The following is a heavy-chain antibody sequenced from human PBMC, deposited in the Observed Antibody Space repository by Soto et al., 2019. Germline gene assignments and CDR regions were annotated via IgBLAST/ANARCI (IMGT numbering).Heavy chain of an antibody. CDR2: LSGSGRTT. CDR3: AKDRLMLTMVVVGDFDF. D-gene: IGHD3-22*01. CDR1: GFSFNNHA. Sequence: VQLLESGGGLVQPGGSLRLSGAASGFSFNNHAMTWVRQAPGKGLEWVSGLSGSGRTTHYAESVKGRFTISRDNSNDTLYLQMTSLRPEDTAVYYCAKDRLMLTMVVVGDFDFWGLGTMVTVSS. J-gene: IGHJ3*01. V-gene: IGHV3-23*01.